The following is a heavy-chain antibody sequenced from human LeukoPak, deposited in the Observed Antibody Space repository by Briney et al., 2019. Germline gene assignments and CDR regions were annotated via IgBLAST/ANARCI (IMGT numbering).Heavy chain of an antibody. CDR1: GYTFTSYY. CDR2: INASGGST. V-gene: IGHV1-46*01. J-gene: IGHJ6*02. Sequence: ASVRVSCKASGYTFTSYYMHWVRQAPGQGLEWMGIINASGGSTSYAQKFQGRVTMTRDTSTSTVYMELSSLRSEDTAVYYCARDRLDIVVVVAATLDYGMDVWGQGTTVTVSS. CDR3: ARDRLDIVVVVAATLDYGMDV. D-gene: IGHD2-15*01.